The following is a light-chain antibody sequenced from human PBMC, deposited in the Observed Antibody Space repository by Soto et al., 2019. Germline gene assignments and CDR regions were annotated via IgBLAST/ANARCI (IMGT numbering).Light chain of an antibody. Sequence: SYELTQPPSVSVSPGQTARITCSGDKLGDKYVCWYQQKPGQSPVQVIYQDSKRPSGISERFSGSDSGNTATLTISGTQAMDEADYYCQAWDRSTAVFGGGTKLTVL. V-gene: IGLV3-1*01. J-gene: IGLJ2*01. CDR2: QDS. CDR3: QAWDRSTAV. CDR1: KLGDKY.